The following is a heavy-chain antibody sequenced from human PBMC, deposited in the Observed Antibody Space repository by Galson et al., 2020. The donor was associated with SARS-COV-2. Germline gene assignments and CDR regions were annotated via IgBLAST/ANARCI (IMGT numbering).Heavy chain of an antibody. CDR2: LYHSGST. V-gene: IGHV4-39*07. CDR3: ALSVDTAMVTPPPYYGMDV. D-gene: IGHD5-18*01. J-gene: IGHJ6*02. CDR1: GGSISSSSYY. Sequence: SETLSLTCTVSGGSISSSSYYWGWIRQPPGKGLEWIGSLYHSGSTYYNPSLKSRVTISVDTSKNQFSLKLSSVTAADTAMYYCALSVDTAMVTPPPYYGMDVWGQGTTVTVSS.